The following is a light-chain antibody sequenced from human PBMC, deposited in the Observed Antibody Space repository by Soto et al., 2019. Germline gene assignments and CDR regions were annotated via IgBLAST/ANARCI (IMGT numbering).Light chain of an antibody. V-gene: IGKV3-20*01. J-gene: IGKJ1*01. CDR3: QQYDSSPNT. CDR1: QSVSRSY. CDR2: GAS. Sequence: EIVLTQSPGTLSLSPGERATLSCRASQSVSRSYLAWYQQKPGQAPRLLIFGASSRATGIPDRFSGSGSGTDFTLTISRLEPADFAVYYCQQYDSSPNTFGQGTKVEIK.